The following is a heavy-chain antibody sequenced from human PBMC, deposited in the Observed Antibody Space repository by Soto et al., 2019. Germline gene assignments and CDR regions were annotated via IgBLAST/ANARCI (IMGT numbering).Heavy chain of an antibody. CDR1: GGSFNGYH. CDR2: INPIGST. CDR3: ARGGSGSGSYEPYYYYGMDV. V-gene: IGHV4-34*01. Sequence: PSETLSLTCALYGGSFNGYHWNWIRQSPGRGLEWIGDINPIGSTKYNPSLKGRVAISLDTSRTQFSLKVSSVTAADTAVYYCARGGSGSGSYEPYYYYGMDVWGQGTTVTVSS. D-gene: IGHD3-10*01. J-gene: IGHJ6*02.